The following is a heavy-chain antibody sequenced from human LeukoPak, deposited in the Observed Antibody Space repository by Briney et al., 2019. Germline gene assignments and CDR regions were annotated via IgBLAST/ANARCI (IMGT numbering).Heavy chain of an antibody. V-gene: IGHV1-69*13. CDR3: ARETLGWFDP. D-gene: IGHD6-13*01. CDR2: IIPIFGTA. Sequence: ASVKVSCKASGGTFSSYAISWVRQAPGQGLEWMGGIIPIFGTANYAQKFQGRVTITADESTSTAYMELSSLRSEDTAVYYCARETLGWFDPWGQGTLVTVSS. J-gene: IGHJ5*02. CDR1: GGTFSSYA.